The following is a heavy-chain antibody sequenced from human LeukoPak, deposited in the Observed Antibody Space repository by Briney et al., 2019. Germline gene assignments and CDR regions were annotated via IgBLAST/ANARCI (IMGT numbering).Heavy chain of an antibody. V-gene: IGHV1-69*05. CDR3: ASIYYDSSGYYPYYYYYHMDV. Sequence: SVKVSCKASGGTFSSYAISWVRQAPGQGLEWMGGIIPIFGTANYAQKFQGRVTITTDESTSTAYMELSSLRSEDTAVYYCASIYYDSSGYYPYYYYYHMDVWGKGTTVTVSS. CDR1: GGTFSSYA. J-gene: IGHJ6*03. D-gene: IGHD3-22*01. CDR2: IIPIFGTA.